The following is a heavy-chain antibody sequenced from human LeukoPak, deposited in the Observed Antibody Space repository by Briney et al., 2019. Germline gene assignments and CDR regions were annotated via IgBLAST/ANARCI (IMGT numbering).Heavy chain of an antibody. D-gene: IGHD3-3*01. CDR1: GYTFTSYY. CDR3: ARVIIPTLRLWGSPSPGAAFDI. Sequence: ASVKVSCKASGYTFTSYYMHWVRQAPGQGLEWMGIINPSGGSTSYAQKFQGRVTMTRDMSTSTVYMELSSLRSEDTGVYYCARVIIPTLRLWGSPSPGAAFDIWGQGTMVTVSS. CDR2: INPSGGST. V-gene: IGHV1-46*01. J-gene: IGHJ3*02.